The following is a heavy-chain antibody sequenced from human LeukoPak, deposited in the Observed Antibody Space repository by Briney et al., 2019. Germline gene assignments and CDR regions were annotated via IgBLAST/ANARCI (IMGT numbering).Heavy chain of an antibody. CDR2: INHSGST. Sequence: SETLSLTCAVYGGSFSGYYWSWIRQPPGKGLEWIGEINHSGSTNYNPSLKSRVTISVDTSKNQFSLKLSSVTAADTAVYYCARARNVGDFWSGYHFMDVWGKGTTVTVSS. CDR1: GGSFSGYY. D-gene: IGHD3-3*01. CDR3: ARARNVGDFWSGYHFMDV. V-gene: IGHV4-34*01. J-gene: IGHJ6*03.